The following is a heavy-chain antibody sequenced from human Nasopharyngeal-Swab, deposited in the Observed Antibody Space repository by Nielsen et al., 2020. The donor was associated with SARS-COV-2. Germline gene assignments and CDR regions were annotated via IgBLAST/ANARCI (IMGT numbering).Heavy chain of an antibody. CDR3: ARGATIFGVVLGDSYGMDV. CDR1: GFTFSNYA. CDR2: ISASGGST. Sequence: GESLKISCAASGFTFSNYAMTWVRQAPGKGLDWVSGISASGGSTYYADSVKGRFTISRDNSKNTLYLQMNSLTAEDTAVYYCARGATIFGVVLGDSYGMDVWGQGTTVTVSS. J-gene: IGHJ6*02. V-gene: IGHV3-23*01. D-gene: IGHD3-3*01.